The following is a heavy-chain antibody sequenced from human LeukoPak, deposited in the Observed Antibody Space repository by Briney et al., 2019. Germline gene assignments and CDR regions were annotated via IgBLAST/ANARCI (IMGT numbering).Heavy chain of an antibody. CDR2: ISGNGGTT. J-gene: IGHJ4*02. CDR3: AKEGSGGGLDLDY. CDR1: GFTFDDYS. V-gene: IGHV3-43*02. D-gene: IGHD6-19*01. Sequence: GGSLRLSCAASGFTFDDYSMHWVRQAPGKGLEWVSLISGNGGTTYYADSLKARFTISRDNSKNSLYLQMNSLRTEDTALYYCAKEGSGGGLDLDYWGQGTLVTVSS.